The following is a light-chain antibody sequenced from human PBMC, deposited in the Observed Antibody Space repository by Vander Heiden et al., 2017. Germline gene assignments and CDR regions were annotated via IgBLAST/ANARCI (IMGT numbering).Light chain of an antibody. J-gene: IGKJ2*01. CDR2: AAS. CDR1: QSISSY. Sequence: DIQMTQSPSSLSASVRDRITITSRASQSISSYLNWYQQKPGKAPKLLIYAASSLQSGVPSRFSGSGSGTDFTLTISSLQPEDFATYYCQQSYSTPYTFGQGTKLEIK. V-gene: IGKV1-39*01. CDR3: QQSYSTPYT.